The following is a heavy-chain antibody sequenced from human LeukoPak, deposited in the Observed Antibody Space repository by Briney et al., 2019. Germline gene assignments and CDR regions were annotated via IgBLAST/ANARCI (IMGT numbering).Heavy chain of an antibody. V-gene: IGHV3-23*01. J-gene: IGHJ4*02. D-gene: IGHD3-3*01. CDR2: ISGSGGST. Sequence: GSLRLSCAASGFTFSSYAMSWVRQAPGKGLEWVSAISGSGGSTYYADSVKGRFTISRDNSKNTLYLQMNSLRAEDTAVYYCAKDIHNDFWSGYFDYWGQGTLVTVSS. CDR3: AKDIHNDFWSGYFDY. CDR1: GFTFSSYA.